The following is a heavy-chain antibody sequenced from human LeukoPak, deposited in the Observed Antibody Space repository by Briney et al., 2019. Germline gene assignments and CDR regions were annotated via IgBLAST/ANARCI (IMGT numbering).Heavy chain of an antibody. CDR1: GYTFTSYD. CDR3: ARDQGVVVVPAAVVY. J-gene: IGHJ4*02. Sequence: ASVKVSCKASGYTFTSYDINWVRQATGQGLEWMGWMNPNSGNTGYAQKFQGRVTMTRNTSISTAYMELSSLRSEDTAVYFCARDQGVVVVPAAVVYWGQGTLVTVSS. D-gene: IGHD2-2*01. CDR2: MNPNSGNT. V-gene: IGHV1-8*01.